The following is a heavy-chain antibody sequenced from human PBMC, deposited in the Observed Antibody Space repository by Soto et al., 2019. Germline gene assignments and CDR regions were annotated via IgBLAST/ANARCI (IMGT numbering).Heavy chain of an antibody. V-gene: IGHV3-15*01. CDR2: IKNNADGGTA. CDR1: LLNFNIAW. J-gene: IGHJ3*02. D-gene: IGHD1-1*01. Sequence: EEQLVESGGGLVERGGSLRLSCAASLLNFNIAWLSWVRQAPGKGLEGVGRIKNNADGGTADRAAPVKDRFIVSRDDSKRTLYLQMNSLKNEDTAMYYCTTMNDRDAFEIWGQGGMVTVSS. CDR3: TTMNDRDAFEI.